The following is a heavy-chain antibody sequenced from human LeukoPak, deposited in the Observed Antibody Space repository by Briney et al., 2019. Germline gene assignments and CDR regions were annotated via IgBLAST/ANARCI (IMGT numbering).Heavy chain of an antibody. CDR2: IKQDGSEK. J-gene: IGHJ4*02. CDR1: GFTFSSYW. D-gene: IGHD3-22*01. Sequence: GGSLRLSCAASGFTFSSYWMSWVRQAPGKGLEWVANIKQDGSEKYYVDSVKGRFTISRDNAKNSLYLQMNSLRAEDTAVYYCARDFSDYDSSGYYYFDYWGQGTLVTVSS. V-gene: IGHV3-7*01. CDR3: ARDFSDYDSSGYYYFDY.